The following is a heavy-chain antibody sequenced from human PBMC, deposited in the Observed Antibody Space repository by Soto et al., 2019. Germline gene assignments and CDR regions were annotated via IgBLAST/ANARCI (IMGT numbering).Heavy chain of an antibody. J-gene: IGHJ5*02. D-gene: IGHD2-21*02. CDR2: IYHSGST. CDR1: GGSISSGGYS. V-gene: IGHV4-30-2*01. CDR3: ASVGDGGGDCQRGCGH. Sequence: QLQLQESGSGLVKPSQTLSLTCAVSGGSISSGGYSWSWIRQPPGKGLEWIGYIYHSGSTYYNPSLKRRVTISVDRSKNQFSLKLSSVPGADTAVDYCASVGDGGGDCQRGCGHWGQGTLVTVSS.